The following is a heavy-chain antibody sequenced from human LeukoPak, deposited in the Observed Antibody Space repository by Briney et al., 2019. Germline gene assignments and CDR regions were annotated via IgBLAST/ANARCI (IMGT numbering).Heavy chain of an antibody. Sequence: GTSLRLSCAGSGFTFSNYAMYWVRQAPGKGLEWVAATSYVESKKNYADSVKGRFSISKDNSKNTLYLQMNSLTVDDTAVYYCAKGPDGFDYWGQGALVTVSS. V-gene: IGHV3-30*04. CDR2: TSYVESKK. CDR3: AKGPDGFDY. CDR1: GFTFSNYA. J-gene: IGHJ4*02.